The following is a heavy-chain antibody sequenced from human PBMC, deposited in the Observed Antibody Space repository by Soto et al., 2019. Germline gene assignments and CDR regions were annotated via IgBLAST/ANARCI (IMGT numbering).Heavy chain of an antibody. Sequence: PGGFLRLSCAASGVTFDDYAMHWVRQAPGKGLEWVSGISWNSGSIGYADSVKGRFTISRDNAKSTLYLQMNSLGAEDTALYYCAKGRSYYYYYGVDVWGQGTTVTVSS. CDR2: ISWNSGSI. CDR1: GVTFDDYA. V-gene: IGHV3-9*01. J-gene: IGHJ6*02. CDR3: AKGRSYYYYYGVDV.